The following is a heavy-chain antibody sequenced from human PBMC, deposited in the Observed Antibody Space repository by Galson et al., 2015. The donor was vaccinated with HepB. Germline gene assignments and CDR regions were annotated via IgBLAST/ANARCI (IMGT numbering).Heavy chain of an antibody. CDR2: IDWDDDK. CDR3: ARIRNDGSYWEYYYYGMDV. V-gene: IGHV2-70*01. CDR1: GFSLSTSGMC. J-gene: IGHJ6*02. Sequence: PALVKPTQTLTLTCTFSGFSLSTSGMCVSWIRQPPGKALEWLALIDWDDDKYYSTSLKTRLTISKDTSKNQVVLTMTNMDPVDTATYYCARIRNDGSYWEYYYYGMDVWGQGTTVTVSS. D-gene: IGHD1-26*01.